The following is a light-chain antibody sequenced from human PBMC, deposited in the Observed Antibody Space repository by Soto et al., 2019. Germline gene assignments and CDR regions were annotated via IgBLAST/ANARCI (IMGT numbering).Light chain of an antibody. Sequence: AIQMTQSPSSLSASVGYRFTITCRASQGIRNDLGWYQQKPGKAPKLLIYAASHLQSGVPSRFSGFGSATDFTLTITSLQPEDFATYYCLQDYTYPLTFGGGTQ. J-gene: IGKJ4*01. CDR2: AAS. CDR1: QGIRND. V-gene: IGKV1-6*01. CDR3: LQDYTYPLT.